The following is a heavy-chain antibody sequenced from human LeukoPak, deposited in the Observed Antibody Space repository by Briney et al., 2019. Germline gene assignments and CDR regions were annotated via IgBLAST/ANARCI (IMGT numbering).Heavy chain of an antibody. D-gene: IGHD6-13*01. CDR1: GGSFSGYY. Sequence: PSETLSLTCAVYGGSFSGYYWSWSRQPPGKGLEWIGEIDHRGSTNYNPSLKSRVTISVDTSKNQFSLWLSSVTTADTAVYYCVTPIGDSSTSEHWGQGTLVTVSS. J-gene: IGHJ4*02. V-gene: IGHV4-34*01. CDR3: VTPIGDSSTSEH. CDR2: IDHRGST.